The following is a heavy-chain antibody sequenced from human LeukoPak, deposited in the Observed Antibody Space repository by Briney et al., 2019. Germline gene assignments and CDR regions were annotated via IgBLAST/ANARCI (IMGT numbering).Heavy chain of an antibody. Sequence: SETLSLTCTVSGGSISSSSYYWGWIRQPPGKGLEWIGSIYYSGSTYYNPSLKSRVTISVDTSKNQFSLKLSSVTAADTAVCYCARDREATNEELFPPGRWFDPWGQGTLVTVSS. CDR3: ARDREATNEELFPPGRWFDP. CDR1: GGSISSSSYY. V-gene: IGHV4-39*07. CDR2: IYYSGST. D-gene: IGHD3-10*01. J-gene: IGHJ5*02.